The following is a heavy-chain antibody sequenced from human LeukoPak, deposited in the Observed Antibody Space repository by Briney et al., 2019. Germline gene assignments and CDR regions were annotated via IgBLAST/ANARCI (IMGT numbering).Heavy chain of an antibody. CDR2: ISGSGGST. J-gene: IGHJ4*02. Sequence: GGSLRLSCAASGFTFSSYAMSWVRQAPGKGLEWVSAISGSGGSTYYADSVKGRFTISRDNSKNTLYLQMNSLRAEDTALYYCAKHDSSGYYYGTFDYWGQGALVTVSS. CDR1: GFTFSSYA. CDR3: AKHDSSGYYYGTFDY. V-gene: IGHV3-23*01. D-gene: IGHD3-22*01.